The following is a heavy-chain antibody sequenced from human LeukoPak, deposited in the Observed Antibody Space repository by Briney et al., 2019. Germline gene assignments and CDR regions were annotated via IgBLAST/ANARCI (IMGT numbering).Heavy chain of an antibody. J-gene: IGHJ3*02. CDR2: ISGSGGST. V-gene: IGHV3-23*01. D-gene: IGHD3-10*01. CDR1: GLTFSSYT. Sequence: AGGSLRLSCAASGLTFSSYTMSWVRQAPGKGLEWVSAISGSGGSTYYADSVRGRFTMSRDNSKNTLFLQMNSLRAEDTAVYSCAEVLIGYGSDAFDIWGQGTMVTVSS. CDR3: AEVLIGYGSDAFDI.